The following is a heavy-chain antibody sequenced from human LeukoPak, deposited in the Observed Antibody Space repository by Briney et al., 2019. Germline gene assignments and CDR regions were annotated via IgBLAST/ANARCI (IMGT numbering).Heavy chain of an antibody. Sequence: SETLSLTCTVSGGSISSYYWSWIRQPAGKGLEWIGRIYTSGSTNYNPSLKSRVTMSVDTSKNQFSLKLSSVTAADTAVYYCARGYDFWSGYYDTPFDYWGQGTLVTVSS. CDR1: GGSISSYY. CDR3: ARGYDFWSGYYDTPFDY. J-gene: IGHJ4*02. V-gene: IGHV4-4*07. D-gene: IGHD3-3*01. CDR2: IYTSGST.